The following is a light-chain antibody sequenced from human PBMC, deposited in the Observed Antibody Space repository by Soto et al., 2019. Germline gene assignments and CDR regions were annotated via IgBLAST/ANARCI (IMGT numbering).Light chain of an antibody. Sequence: EIVMTQSPATLSVSPGERASLSCRASQSVNSNLAWYQHKPGQAPRLLISGASTRATGIPVRFSGSGSGTEFTLTISSLQSEDFAVYYCQQYNNWPRTFGQGTKLEIK. CDR2: GAS. CDR1: QSVNSN. V-gene: IGKV3-15*01. J-gene: IGKJ2*01. CDR3: QQYNNWPRT.